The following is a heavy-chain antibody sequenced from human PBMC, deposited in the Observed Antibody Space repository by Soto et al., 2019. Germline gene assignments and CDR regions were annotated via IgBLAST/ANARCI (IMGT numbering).Heavy chain of an antibody. CDR2: IIPIFGTA. V-gene: IGHV1-69*01. CDR1: GGTFSSYA. J-gene: IGHJ4*02. D-gene: IGHD3-22*01. Sequence: QVQLVQSGAEVKKPGSSVKVSCKASGGTFSSYAISWVRQAPGQGLEWMGGIIPIFGTANYAQKFQGRVTITADESTSTAYMELSSLRSEDTAVYYCARAAKHGYYDSSGPNYFDYWGQGTLVTVSS. CDR3: ARAAKHGYYDSSGPNYFDY.